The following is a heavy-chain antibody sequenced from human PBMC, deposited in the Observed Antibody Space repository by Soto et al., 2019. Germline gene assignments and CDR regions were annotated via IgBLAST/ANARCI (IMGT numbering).Heavy chain of an antibody. CDR2: IIPIFGTA. CDR3: ARETTLEQQLGGSADYYGMAV. J-gene: IGHJ6*02. D-gene: IGHD6-13*01. V-gene: IGHV1-69*01. CDR1: GGTFSSYA. Sequence: QVQLVQSGAEVKKPGSSVKVSCKASGGTFSSYAISWVRQAPGQGLEWMGGIIPIFGTANYAQKFQGRVTITADESTSTAYMELSSLRSEDTAVYYCARETTLEQQLGGSADYYGMAVWGQGTTVTVSS.